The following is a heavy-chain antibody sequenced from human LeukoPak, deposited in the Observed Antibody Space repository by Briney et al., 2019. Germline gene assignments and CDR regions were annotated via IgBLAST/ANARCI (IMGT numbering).Heavy chain of an antibody. D-gene: IGHD3-10*01. CDR3: ARENLWFGELDYYYYYMDV. Sequence: GSSVKVSCKTSGGTFTSYAITWVRQAPGQGLEWMGKIIPIFGTTNYAQKFQGRVTFTADESTSTAYMKLSSLRSEDTAVYYCARENLWFGELDYYYYYMDVWGKGTTVTVSS. CDR1: GGTFTSYA. V-gene: IGHV1-69*15. CDR2: IIPIFGTT. J-gene: IGHJ6*03.